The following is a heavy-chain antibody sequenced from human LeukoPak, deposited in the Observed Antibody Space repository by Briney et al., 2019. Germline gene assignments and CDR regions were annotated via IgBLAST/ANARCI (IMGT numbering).Heavy chain of an antibody. CDR2: IYPGDSDT. Sequence: KVSCKASGYTFTSYWIGWVRQMPGKGLEWMGIIYPGDSDTRYSPSFQGQVTISADKSISTAYLQWSSLKASDTAMYYCARGGDYYDSSGYAFDIWGQGTMVTVSS. CDR3: ARGGDYYDSSGYAFDI. V-gene: IGHV5-51*01. D-gene: IGHD3-22*01. CDR1: GYTFTSYW. J-gene: IGHJ3*02.